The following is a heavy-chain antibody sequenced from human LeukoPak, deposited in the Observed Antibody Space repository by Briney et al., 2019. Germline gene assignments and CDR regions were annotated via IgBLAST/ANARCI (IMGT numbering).Heavy chain of an antibody. CDR3: VRNAAMAADV. CDR2: INSDGSST. Sequence: PGGSLRLSCAASGFTFSNYAMNWVRQAPGKGLVWVSRINSDGSSTTYADSVKGRFTITRDNAKNTLLLQMNSLRADDTAVYYCVRNAAMAADVWGQGTMVTVSS. J-gene: IGHJ3*01. CDR1: GFTFSNYA. V-gene: IGHV3-74*01. D-gene: IGHD5-18*01.